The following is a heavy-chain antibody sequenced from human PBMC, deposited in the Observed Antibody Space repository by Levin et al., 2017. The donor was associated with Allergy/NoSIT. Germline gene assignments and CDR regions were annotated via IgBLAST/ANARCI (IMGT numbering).Heavy chain of an antibody. Sequence: GGSLRLSCAASGFTFSSYGMHWVRQAPGKGLEWVAVISYDGSNKYYADSVKGRFTISRDNSKNTLYLQMNSLRAEDTAVYYCAKDLVLRYFDWLSGGMDVWGQGTTVTVSS. CDR1: GFTFSSYG. CDR2: ISYDGSNK. CDR3: AKDLVLRYFDWLSGGMDV. D-gene: IGHD3-9*01. J-gene: IGHJ6*02. V-gene: IGHV3-30*18.